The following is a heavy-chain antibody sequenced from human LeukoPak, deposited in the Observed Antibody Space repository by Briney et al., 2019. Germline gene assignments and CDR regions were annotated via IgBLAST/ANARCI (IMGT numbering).Heavy chain of an antibody. Sequence: SETLSLTCTVSGGSISSDSYFWGWIRQPPGKGLEWIATIYYSGSTYYNPSLKSRVTISVDTSKNQFSLKLSSVTAADTAVYYCARNSGNTDFDYWGQGTLVTVSS. V-gene: IGHV4-39*07. CDR2: IYYSGST. J-gene: IGHJ4*02. CDR1: GGSISSDSYF. D-gene: IGHD1-26*01. CDR3: ARNSGNTDFDY.